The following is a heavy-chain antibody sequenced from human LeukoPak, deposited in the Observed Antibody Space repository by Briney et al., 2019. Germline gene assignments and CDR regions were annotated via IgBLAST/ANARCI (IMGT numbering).Heavy chain of an antibody. CDR3: AREMGGWYFPYYCYYMDV. J-gene: IGHJ6*03. CDR1: GYTFTRYY. V-gene: IGHV1-46*01. Sequence: ASVKVSCKASGYTFTRYYMHWVRQAPGQGLEWMGINNPSGGSTSYAQKFQGRVTMTRDMSTSTVYMELSSLRSEDTAVYYCAREMGGWYFPYYCYYMDVWGKGTTVTVSS. D-gene: IGHD6-19*01. CDR2: NNPSGGST.